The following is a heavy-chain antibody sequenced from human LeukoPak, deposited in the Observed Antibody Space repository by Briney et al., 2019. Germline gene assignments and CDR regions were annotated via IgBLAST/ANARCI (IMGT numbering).Heavy chain of an antibody. Sequence: PSETLSLTCSVSGGSISSGSYYWSWIRQPAGKGLEWIGRIYTSGSTNYNPSLESRVTMSFDASNNQFSLRLSSVTAADTAVYYCARVTTGGYYNYWGQGTLVTVSS. CDR2: IYTSGST. J-gene: IGHJ4*02. CDR1: GGSISSGSYY. CDR3: ARVTTGGYYNY. D-gene: IGHD3-22*01. V-gene: IGHV4-61*02.